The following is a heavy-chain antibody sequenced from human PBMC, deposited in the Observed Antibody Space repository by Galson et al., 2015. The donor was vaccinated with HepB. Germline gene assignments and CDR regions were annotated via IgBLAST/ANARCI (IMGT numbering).Heavy chain of an antibody. D-gene: IGHD5-18*01. V-gene: IGHV3-53*04. Sequence: SLRLSCAASGFTVSSNYMSWVRQAPGKGLEWVSVIYSGGSTYYADSVKGRFTISRHNSKNTLYLQMNSLRAEDTAVYYCARYNSYGKDFYYGMDVWGQGTTVTVAS. CDR2: IYSGGST. CDR3: ARYNSYGKDFYYGMDV. J-gene: IGHJ6*02. CDR1: GFTVSSNY.